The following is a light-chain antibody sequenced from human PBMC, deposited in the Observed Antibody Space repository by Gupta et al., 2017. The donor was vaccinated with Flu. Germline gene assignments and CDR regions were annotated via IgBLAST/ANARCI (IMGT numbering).Light chain of an antibody. CDR1: QGIRNE. V-gene: IGKV1-6*01. J-gene: IGKJ5*01. CDR3: RQDDNYPLT. CDR2: AAS. Sequence: PSSLSASVGDRVTITCRASQGIRNELGWYQHRPGKAPKLLIYAASSLQSGVPARFSGSGSGTDFTRSISSLQPEDFATYYCRQDDNYPLTFGEGTRLEIK.